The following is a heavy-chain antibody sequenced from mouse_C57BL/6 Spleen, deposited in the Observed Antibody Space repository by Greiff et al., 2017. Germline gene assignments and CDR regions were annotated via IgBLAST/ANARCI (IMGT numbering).Heavy chain of an antibody. CDR1: GYTFTSYW. CDR2: IDPSDSYT. CDR3: ARSWLLYAMDY. J-gene: IGHJ4*01. Sequence: VQLQQSGAELVMPGASVKLSCKASGYTFTSYWMHWVKQRPGQGLEWIGEIDPSDSYTNYNQKFKGKATLTVDKSSSTAYMQLSSLTSEDSAVYYWARSWLLYAMDYWGQGTSVTVSS. V-gene: IGHV1-69*01.